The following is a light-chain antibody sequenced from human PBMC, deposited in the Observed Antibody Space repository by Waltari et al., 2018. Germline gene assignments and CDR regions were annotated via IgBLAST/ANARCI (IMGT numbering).Light chain of an antibody. CDR1: QSVSDRR. CDR3: QQYGSSPLT. CDR2: GAS. Sequence: EIVLTQSPGTLSLSPGERATLSCRASQSVSDRRLAWNQPPHGQAPRLLIYGASTCATGIPDRFSGSGSGTDFTLTINSVEPEDFEVDYCQQYGSSPLTFGQGTKLEI. V-gene: IGKV3-20*01. J-gene: IGKJ2*01.